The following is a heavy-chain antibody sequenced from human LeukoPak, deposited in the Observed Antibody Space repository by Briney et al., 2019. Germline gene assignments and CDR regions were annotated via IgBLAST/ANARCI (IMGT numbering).Heavy chain of an antibody. J-gene: IGHJ6*02. Sequence: ASVKVSCKASGYTFTGYYMHWVRQAPGQGLGWMGWINPNSGGTNYAQKFQGRVTMTRDTSISTAYMELSRLRSDDTAVYYCARDLTMIVVNYYYYGMDVWGQGTTVTVSS. CDR2: INPNSGGT. CDR1: GYTFTGYY. CDR3: ARDLTMIVVNYYYYGMDV. D-gene: IGHD3-22*01. V-gene: IGHV1-2*02.